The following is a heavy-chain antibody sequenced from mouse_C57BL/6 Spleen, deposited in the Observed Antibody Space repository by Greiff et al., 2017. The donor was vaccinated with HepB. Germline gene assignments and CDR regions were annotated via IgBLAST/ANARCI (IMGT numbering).Heavy chain of an antibody. J-gene: IGHJ4*01. D-gene: IGHD2-5*01. CDR1: GYAFSSSW. V-gene: IGHV1-82*01. Sequence: VKLQESGPELVKPGASVKISCKASGYAFSSSWMNWVKQRPGKGLEWIGRIYPGDGVTNYNGKFKGKATLTADKSSSTAYMQLSSLTYEDSAVYFCARRSNYDYAMDYWGQGTSVTVSS. CDR2: IYPGDGVT. CDR3: ARRSNYDYAMDY.